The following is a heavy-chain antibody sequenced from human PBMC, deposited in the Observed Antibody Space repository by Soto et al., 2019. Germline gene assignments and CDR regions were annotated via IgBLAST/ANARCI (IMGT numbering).Heavy chain of an antibody. CDR1: GGSISDYY. CDR3: ARNMAY. CDR2: MYGSGST. Sequence: QVQLQESGPGLVKPSETLSLTCTVSGGSISDYYWSWIRQPPGKGLEWIGYMYGSGSTRYNPSLNSRVTISVDTSKNQFSLNLRSVTAADTAVYYCARNMAYWGQGTLVTVSS. V-gene: IGHV4-4*09. J-gene: IGHJ4*02. D-gene: IGHD3-10*01.